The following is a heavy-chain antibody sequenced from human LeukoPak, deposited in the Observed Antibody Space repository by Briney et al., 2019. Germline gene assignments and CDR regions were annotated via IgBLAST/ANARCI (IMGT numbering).Heavy chain of an antibody. CDR2: IGSEFNTI. CDR3: VKDQYGLGPDAFET. V-gene: IGHV3-48*04. D-gene: IGHD3-10*01. Sequence: QPGGSLRLSCAASGISLSRYWMSWVRQAPGKGLEWVSYIGSEFNTIYYAGSVKGRFTISRDNVKNFVYLQMNSLRAEDTATYYCVKDQYGLGPDAFETWGQGTTVTVAS. J-gene: IGHJ3*02. CDR1: GISLSRYW.